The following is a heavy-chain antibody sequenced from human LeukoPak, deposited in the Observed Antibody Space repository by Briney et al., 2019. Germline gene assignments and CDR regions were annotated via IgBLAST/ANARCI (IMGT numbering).Heavy chain of an antibody. CDR2: IYTSGST. D-gene: IGHD2-8*01. V-gene: IGHV4-4*07. CDR3: ARDLVLMVYHAPLSWANWFDP. Sequence: SETLSLTCTVSGGPISSYYWSWIRQPAGKGLEWIGRIYTSGSTNYNPSLKSRVTMSVDTSKNQFSLKLSSVTAADTAVYYCARDLVLMVYHAPLSWANWFDPWGQGTLVTVSS. J-gene: IGHJ5*02. CDR1: GGPISSYY.